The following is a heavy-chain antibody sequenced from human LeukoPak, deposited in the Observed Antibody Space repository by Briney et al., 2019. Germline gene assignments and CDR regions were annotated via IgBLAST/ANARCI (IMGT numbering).Heavy chain of an antibody. J-gene: IGHJ6*03. CDR3: ARGRYCGGDCYADYYYYYYMDV. Sequence: GASVKVSCKASGYTFTSYDINWVRQATGQGLEWMGWMNPNSGNTGYAQKFQGRVTMTRNTSISTAYMELSSLRSEDTAVYYCARGRYCGGDCYADYYYYYYMDVWGKGTTVTISS. V-gene: IGHV1-8*01. D-gene: IGHD2-21*02. CDR2: MNPNSGNT. CDR1: GYTFTSYD.